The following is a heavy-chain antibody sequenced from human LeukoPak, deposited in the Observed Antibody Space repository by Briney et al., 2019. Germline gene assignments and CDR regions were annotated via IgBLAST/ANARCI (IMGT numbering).Heavy chain of an antibody. CDR2: ISYDGSNK. CDR1: GFTFSSYG. CDR3: ATRSRKGAWFDP. V-gene: IGHV3-30*03. Sequence: GRSLRLSCAASGFTFSSYGVHWVRQAPGKGLEWVAVISYDGSNKYYADSVKGRFTISRDNSRNTLYLQMNSLRAEDTAIYYCATRSRKGAWFDPWGQGTLVTVSS. J-gene: IGHJ5*02. D-gene: IGHD2-2*01.